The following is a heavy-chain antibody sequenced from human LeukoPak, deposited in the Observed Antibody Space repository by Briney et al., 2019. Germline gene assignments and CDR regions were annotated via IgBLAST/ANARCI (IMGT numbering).Heavy chain of an antibody. J-gene: IGHJ3*02. V-gene: IGHV3-7*01. D-gene: IGHD1-1*01. Sequence: GGSLRLSCAASGFTFSSYWMSWVRQAPGKGLEWVANIKQDGCEKYYVDSVKGRFTISRDNAKNSLYLQMNSLRAEDTAVYYCARPPRMEAFDIWGQGTMVTVSS. CDR2: IKQDGCEK. CDR3: ARPPRMEAFDI. CDR1: GFTFSSYW.